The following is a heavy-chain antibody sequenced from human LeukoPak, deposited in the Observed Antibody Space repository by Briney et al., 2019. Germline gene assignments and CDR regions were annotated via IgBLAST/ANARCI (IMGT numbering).Heavy chain of an antibody. D-gene: IGHD3-9*01. CDR3: ARDDILTGCSDY. V-gene: IGHV3-23*01. CDR2: ISGSGGST. CDR1: GFTFSSYA. J-gene: IGHJ4*02. Sequence: GGSLRLSCAASGFTFSSYAMSWVRQAPGKGLEWVSAISGSGGSTYYADSVKGRFTISRDNSKNTLYLQMNSLRAEDTAVYYCARDDILTGCSDYWGQGTLVTVSS.